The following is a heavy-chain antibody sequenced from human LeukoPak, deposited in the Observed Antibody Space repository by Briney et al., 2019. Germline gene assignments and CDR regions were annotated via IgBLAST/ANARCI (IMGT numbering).Heavy chain of an antibody. D-gene: IGHD6-25*01. V-gene: IGHV3-48*01. Sequence: GGSLRLSCAASGFTFSSYTMNWVRQPPGKGLEWVSNICTSSTTIYYADSVKGRFTISRDNAKNSLYLQMNSLRADDTAVYYCARFAAGGSYYYYMDVWGKGTTVTVSS. CDR1: GFTFSSYT. J-gene: IGHJ6*03. CDR3: ARFAAGGSYYYYMDV. CDR2: ICTSSTTI.